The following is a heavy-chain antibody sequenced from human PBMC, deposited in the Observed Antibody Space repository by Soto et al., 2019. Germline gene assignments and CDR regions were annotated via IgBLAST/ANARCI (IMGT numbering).Heavy chain of an antibody. D-gene: IGHD3-22*01. CDR3: ARDLGRASMIGS. J-gene: IGHJ1*01. CDR2: INSDGSSS. Sequence: QLVESGGGLVQPGESLRLSCAASGFIFSSYWMHWVRQAPGKGLVWVSRINSDGSSSSYADSVKGRFTISRDNAKNTLYLQMNSLRAEDTAVYYCARDLGRASMIGSWGQGTLVTVSS. CDR1: GFIFSSYW. V-gene: IGHV3-74*03.